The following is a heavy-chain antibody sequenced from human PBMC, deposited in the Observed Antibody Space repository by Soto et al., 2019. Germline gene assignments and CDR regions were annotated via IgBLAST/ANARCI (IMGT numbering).Heavy chain of an antibody. D-gene: IGHD3-10*01. Sequence: GGSLRLARAAFGLTFSSYGVNWFRKAPGKGLDWVSSISSSSSYIYYADSVKGRFTISRDNAKNSLYLQMNSLRAEDTAVYYCARDHSFYYGSGSYYQRRTNDAFDIWGQGTMVTVSS. CDR2: ISSSSSYI. J-gene: IGHJ3*02. CDR3: ARDHSFYYGSGSYYQRRTNDAFDI. V-gene: IGHV3-21*01. CDR1: GLTFSSYG.